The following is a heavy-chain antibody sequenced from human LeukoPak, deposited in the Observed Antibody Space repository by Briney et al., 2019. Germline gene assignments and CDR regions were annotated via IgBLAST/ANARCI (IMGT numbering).Heavy chain of an antibody. CDR1: GGSMTGTSYY. J-gene: IGHJ4*02. CDR3: ARNVCAGYFDY. CDR2: VYYSGST. V-gene: IGHV4-39*01. D-gene: IGHD2-8*01. Sequence: SETLSLTCSVSGGSMTGTSYYWAWIRQPPGKGLEWIGSVYYSGSTSYSPSLKSRVTISVDTSKNQFSLRLSSVTAADTAVYYCARNVCAGYFDYWGRGTLVTVSS.